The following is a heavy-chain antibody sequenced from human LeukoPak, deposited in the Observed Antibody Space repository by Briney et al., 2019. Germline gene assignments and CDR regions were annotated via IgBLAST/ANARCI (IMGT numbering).Heavy chain of an antibody. CDR2: IYYSGST. D-gene: IGHD3-10*01. V-gene: IGHV4-30-4*07. CDR1: GGSISSGGYS. J-gene: IGHJ3*02. Sequence: SQTLSLTCAVSGGSISSGGYSWSWIRQPPGKGLEWIGYIYYSGSTNYNPSLKSRVTISVDTSKNQFSLKLSSVTAADTAVYYCARRIMEFMVRGEQGAFDIWGQGTMVTVSS. CDR3: ARRIMEFMVRGEQGAFDI.